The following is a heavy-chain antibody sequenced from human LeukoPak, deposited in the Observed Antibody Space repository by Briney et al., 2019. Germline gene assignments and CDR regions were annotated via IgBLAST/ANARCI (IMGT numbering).Heavy chain of an antibody. J-gene: IGHJ3*02. D-gene: IGHD3-22*01. V-gene: IGHV1-18*01. CDR2: ISAYNGNT. CDR1: GYTFTSYG. Sequence: ASVKVSCKASGYTFTSYGISWVRQAPGQGLEWMGWISAYNGNTNYAQKLQGRVTMTTDTSTSTAYMELRSLRSDDTAVYYCARGSYDSSGYYPFDAFGIWGQGTMVTVSS. CDR3: ARGSYDSSGYYPFDAFGI.